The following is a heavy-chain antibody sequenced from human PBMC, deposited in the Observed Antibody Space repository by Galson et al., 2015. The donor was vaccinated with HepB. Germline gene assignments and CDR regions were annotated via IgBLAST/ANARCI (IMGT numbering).Heavy chain of an antibody. CDR2: INPNSGGT. J-gene: IGHJ4*02. CDR3: ARVLMVRGLGGANFDY. V-gene: IGHV1-2*02. CDR1: GYTFTGYY. D-gene: IGHD3-10*01. Sequence: SVKVSCKASGYTFTGYYMHWVRQAPGQGLEWMGWINPNSGGTNYAQKFQGRVTMTRDTSISTAYMELSRLRSDDTAVYYCARVLMVRGLGGANFDYWGQGTLVTVSS.